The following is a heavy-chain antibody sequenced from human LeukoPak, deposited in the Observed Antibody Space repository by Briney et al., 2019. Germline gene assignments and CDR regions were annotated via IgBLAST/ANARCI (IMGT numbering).Heavy chain of an antibody. CDR1: RFTFSYYA. D-gene: IGHD5-12*01. Sequence: GGSLRLSCAASRFTFSYYAMSWVRQAPGKGLEWVSAITGSGDITYYADSVRGRFTISRDNSKNTLSLQMNSLRVEDTAIYYCARDIELSTWGLGTLVTVSS. CDR2: ITGSGDIT. J-gene: IGHJ3*01. CDR3: ARDIELST. V-gene: IGHV3-23*01.